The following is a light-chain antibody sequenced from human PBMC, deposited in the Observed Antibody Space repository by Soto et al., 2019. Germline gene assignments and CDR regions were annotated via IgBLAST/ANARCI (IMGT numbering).Light chain of an antibody. J-gene: IGLJ3*02. CDR3: AAWDDSLSGRV. Sequence: QSVLTQPPSASGTPGQRVTVSCSGGTSNIGDNTVFWYQQLPGRAPKLLIYSTNQRPSGVPDRFSGSKSGTSASLAISGLQSEDEADYYCAAWDDSLSGRVFGGGTKLTVL. CDR1: TSNIGDNT. CDR2: STN. V-gene: IGLV1-44*01.